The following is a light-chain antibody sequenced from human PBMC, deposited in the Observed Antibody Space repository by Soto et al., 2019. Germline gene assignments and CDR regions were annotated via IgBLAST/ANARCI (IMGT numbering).Light chain of an antibody. Sequence: QSALTQPPSASGSPGQSVTISCTGTISDVGAYNYVSWYQQRPGKAPKLMIYEVNKRPSGVPDRFSGSRSGNTASLTVSGLQTEDEADYYCSSYAGSDVFVFGTGTKLTVL. J-gene: IGLJ1*01. CDR1: ISDVGAYNY. V-gene: IGLV2-8*01. CDR3: SSYAGSDVFV. CDR2: EVN.